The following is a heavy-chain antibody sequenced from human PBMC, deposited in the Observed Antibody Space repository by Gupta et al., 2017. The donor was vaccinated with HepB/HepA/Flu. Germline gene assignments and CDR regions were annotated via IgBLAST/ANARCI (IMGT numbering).Heavy chain of an antibody. Sequence: QVQLQESGPGLVKASQTLSLTCTVTSGAFITGDFYWNWIRQHPGKGLEWIGYIYYGGGTYYNPSLKSRVSMSVDSSKNQFSLNLTHVTAADTAIYYCAKLADHDHFDSGGQGTLVTVSS. J-gene: IGHJ4*02. V-gene: IGHV4-31*03. D-gene: IGHD1-1*01. CDR3: AKLADHDHFDS. CDR1: SGAFITGDFY. CDR2: IYYGGGT.